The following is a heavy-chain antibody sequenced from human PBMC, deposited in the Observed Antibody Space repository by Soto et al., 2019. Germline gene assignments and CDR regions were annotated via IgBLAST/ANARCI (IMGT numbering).Heavy chain of an antibody. CDR3: ARDPIKQLVPDYYYYGMGV. Sequence: QVQLVQSGAEVKKPGASVKVSCKASGYTFTSYAMHWVRQAPGQRLEWMGWINAGNGNTKYSQKFQGRVTITRDTAASTAYMELSSLRSDDTAVYYGARDPIKQLVPDYYYYGMGVWGQGTTDTVSS. CDR2: INAGNGNT. J-gene: IGHJ6*01. CDR1: GYTFTSYA. D-gene: IGHD6-13*01. V-gene: IGHV1-3*01.